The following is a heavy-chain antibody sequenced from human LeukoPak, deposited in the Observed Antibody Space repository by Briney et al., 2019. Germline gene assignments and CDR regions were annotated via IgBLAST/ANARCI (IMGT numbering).Heavy chain of an antibody. CDR1: GFTFSSYA. CDR3: AKDQWTSSSWGGFDY. Sequence: GGPLRLSCAASGFTFSSYAMSWVRQAPGKGLEWVSAISGSGGSTYYADSVKGRFTISRDNSKNTLYLQMNSLRAEDTAVYYCAKDQWTSSSWGGFDYWGQGTLVTVSS. D-gene: IGHD6-13*01. V-gene: IGHV3-23*01. CDR2: ISGSGGST. J-gene: IGHJ4*02.